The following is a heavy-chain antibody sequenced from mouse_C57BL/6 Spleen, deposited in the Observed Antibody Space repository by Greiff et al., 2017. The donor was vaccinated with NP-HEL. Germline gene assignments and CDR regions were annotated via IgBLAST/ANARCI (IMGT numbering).Heavy chain of an antibody. Sequence: VQLQESGAELARPGASVKMSCKASGYTFTSYTMHWVKQRPGQGLEWIGYINPSSGYTKYNQKFKDKATLTADKSSSTAYMQLSSLTSEDSAVYYCARSGGFPWFAYWGQGTLVTVSA. CDR2: INPSSGYT. CDR1: GYTFTSYT. J-gene: IGHJ3*01. D-gene: IGHD3-2*02. V-gene: IGHV1-4*01. CDR3: ARSGGFPWFAY.